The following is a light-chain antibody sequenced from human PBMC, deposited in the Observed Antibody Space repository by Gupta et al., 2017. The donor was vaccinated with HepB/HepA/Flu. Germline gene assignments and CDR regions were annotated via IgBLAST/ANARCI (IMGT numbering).Light chain of an antibody. CDR1: QSLLHSNGDTF. CDR2: DVS. J-gene: IGKJ4*01. Sequence: DIVITHTPLSLSLTPGEPASISCQSSQSLLHSNGDTFLYWYLQRPGQPPHLLIYDVSKRFSGVPDRFSGSGSGIDFTLKISRVEAEDAGFYYCMQALHAPLTFGRGTKLEI. CDR3: MQALHAPLT. V-gene: IGKV2-29*03.